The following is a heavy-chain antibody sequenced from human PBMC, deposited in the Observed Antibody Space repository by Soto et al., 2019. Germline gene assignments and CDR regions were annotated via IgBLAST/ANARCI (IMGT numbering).Heavy chain of an antibody. CDR2: ISSTTNYI. V-gene: IGHV3-21*06. J-gene: IGHJ4*02. CDR3: AGGSEDLTAKFVN. CDR1: GFTFTRYS. Sequence: GGSMRLSFAASGFTFTRYSMNWVRQAPGKGLEWVSSISSTTNYIYYGDSKKGRFTISRDNAMNSLNQEMNSLTAEDTVVYYRAGGSEDLTAKFVNGGQGALVTVSS.